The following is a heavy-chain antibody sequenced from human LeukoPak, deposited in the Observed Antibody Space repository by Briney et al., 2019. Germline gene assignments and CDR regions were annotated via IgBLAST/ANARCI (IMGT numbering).Heavy chain of an antibody. CDR2: ISSSSSYI. D-gene: IGHD6-13*01. Sequence: GGSLRLSCAASGFTFRSYSMNWVRQAPGKGLEWVSSISSSSSYIYYADSVKGRFTISRDNAKNSLYLQMNSLRAADTAVYYCAREISSSWYYFDYWGQGTLVTVSS. CDR3: AREISSSWYYFDY. V-gene: IGHV3-21*01. J-gene: IGHJ4*02. CDR1: GFTFRSYS.